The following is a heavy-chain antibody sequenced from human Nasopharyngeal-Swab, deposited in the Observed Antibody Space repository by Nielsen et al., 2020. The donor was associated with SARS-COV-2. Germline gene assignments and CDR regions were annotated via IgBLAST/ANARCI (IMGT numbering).Heavy chain of an antibody. D-gene: IGHD1-26*01. CDR2: IYHSGST. Sequence: SETLSLTCTVSGGSISSSSYYWGWIRQPPGKGLEWIGSIYHSGSTNYNPSLKSRVTISVDKSKNQFSLKLSSVTAADTAVYYCARDGTYSGSSDAFDIWGQGTMVTVSS. CDR1: GGSISSSSYY. J-gene: IGHJ3*02. V-gene: IGHV4-39*07. CDR3: ARDGTYSGSSDAFDI.